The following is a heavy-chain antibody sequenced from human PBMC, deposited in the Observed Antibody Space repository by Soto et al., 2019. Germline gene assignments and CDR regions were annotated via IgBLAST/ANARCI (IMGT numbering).Heavy chain of an antibody. CDR3: ARDRGYSGYEESYYYYGMDV. CDR2: IKQDGSEK. Sequence: EVQLVESGGGLVQPGGSLRLSCAASGFTFSSYWMSWVRQAPGKGLEWVSNIKQDGSEKYYVDSVKGRCTISRDNAKNSMYLQRNSLRAEDTAVYYCARDRGYSGYEESYYYYGMDVWGQGNTVTVSS. CDR1: GFTFSSYW. V-gene: IGHV3-7*05. J-gene: IGHJ6*02. D-gene: IGHD5-12*01.